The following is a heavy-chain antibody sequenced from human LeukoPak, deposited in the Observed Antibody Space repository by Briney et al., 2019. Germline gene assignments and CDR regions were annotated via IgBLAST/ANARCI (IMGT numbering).Heavy chain of an antibody. J-gene: IGHJ3*02. CDR3: ARLGYSGSYYERTFDI. CDR1: GGSISSSSYY. D-gene: IGHD1-26*01. V-gene: IGHV4-39*01. CDR2: IYYSGST. Sequence: SETLSLTCTVSGGSISSSSYYWGWLRQPPGTGLEWFGTIYYSGSTYCNPSLKRRATISVNTSNNQFSLMLSLVAAAAAAVYYCARLGYSGSYYERTFDIWGQGTMVTVSS.